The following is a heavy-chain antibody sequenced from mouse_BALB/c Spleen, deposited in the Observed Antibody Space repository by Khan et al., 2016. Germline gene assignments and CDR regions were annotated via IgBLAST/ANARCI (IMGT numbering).Heavy chain of an antibody. CDR3: ANYGSSYWYFDV. V-gene: IGHV14-3*02. J-gene: IGHJ1*01. Sequence: VRLQQSGAELVKPGASVKLSCTASGFNIKDTYMHWVKQRPEQGLEWIGRIDPANGNTKYDPKFQGKATITADTSSNTAYLQPSSLTSEDTAVYYCANYGSSYWYFDVWGAGTTVTVSS. CDR2: IDPANGNT. CDR1: GFNIKDTY. D-gene: IGHD1-1*01.